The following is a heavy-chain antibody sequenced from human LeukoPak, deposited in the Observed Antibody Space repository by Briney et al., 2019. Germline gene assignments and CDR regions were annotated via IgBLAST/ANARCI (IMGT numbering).Heavy chain of an antibody. CDR3: ASQYCSSTSCYTFWFDP. Sequence: GGSRRLSCAASGFTFSSYSMNWVRQAPGKGLEWVSSISSSSSYIYYADSVKGRFTISRDNAKNSLYLQMNSLRAEDTAVYYCASQYCSSTSCYTFWFDPWGQGTLVTVSS. V-gene: IGHV3-21*01. J-gene: IGHJ5*02. D-gene: IGHD2-2*02. CDR1: GFTFSSYS. CDR2: ISSSSSYI.